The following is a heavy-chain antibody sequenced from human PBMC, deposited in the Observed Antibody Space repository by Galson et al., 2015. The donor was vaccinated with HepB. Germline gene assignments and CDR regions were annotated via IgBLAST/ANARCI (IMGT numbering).Heavy chain of an antibody. V-gene: IGHV1-2*02. CDR3: ARGSLLRGWNDALDV. Sequence: SCKASGYTLTGNYLHWVRQAPGQGLEWMGRINPNTGATMFAQKFQDRLTLTRDASVNTAYMELSSLSSDDTAVYFCARGSLLRGWNDALDVWGQGTLITVSS. J-gene: IGHJ3*01. D-gene: IGHD1-1*01. CDR1: GYTLTGNY. CDR2: INPNTGAT.